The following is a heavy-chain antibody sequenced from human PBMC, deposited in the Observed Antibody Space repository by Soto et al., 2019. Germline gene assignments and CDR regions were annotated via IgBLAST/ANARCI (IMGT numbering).Heavy chain of an antibody. CDR3: TRAPMITFSYYFDY. J-gene: IGHJ4*02. D-gene: IGHD3-16*01. Sequence: GGSLRLSCTASGFTFGDYAMSWFRQAPGKGLEWVGFIRSKAYGGTTEYAASVKGRFTISRDDSKSIAYLQMNSLKTEDTAVYYCTRAPMITFSYYFDYWGQGTLVTVSS. CDR1: GFTFGDYA. CDR2: IRSKAYGGTT. V-gene: IGHV3-49*03.